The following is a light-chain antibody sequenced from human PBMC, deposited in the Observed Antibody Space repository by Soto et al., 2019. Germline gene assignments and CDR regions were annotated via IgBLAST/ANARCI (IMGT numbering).Light chain of an antibody. J-gene: IGLJ1*01. V-gene: IGLV1-44*01. Sequence: QSVLTQPPSASGTPGQTVTISCSGSTSNIGSNTVNWYHQVPGTAPKLLIYSNNQRPSGVPDRFSGSKSGTSASLAISGLQSEDEADYYCAAWDDSLSGQLFGTGTKVTVL. CDR1: TSNIGSNT. CDR3: AAWDDSLSGQL. CDR2: SNN.